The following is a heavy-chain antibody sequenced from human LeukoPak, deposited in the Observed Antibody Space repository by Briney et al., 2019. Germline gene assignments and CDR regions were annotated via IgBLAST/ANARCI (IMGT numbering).Heavy chain of an antibody. CDR1: GGSFSGYY. V-gene: IGHV4-34*01. CDR3: SMGIATLTER. Sequence: SSETLSLTCGVYGGSFSGYYWSWIRQPPGKGLEWIGEINHSGSTRYNPSLKSRVTISVDTSKNQFSLKLKSVTAADTAVYFCSMGIATLTERWGQGTMVTVSS. D-gene: IGHD4-11*01. J-gene: IGHJ4*01. CDR2: INHSGST.